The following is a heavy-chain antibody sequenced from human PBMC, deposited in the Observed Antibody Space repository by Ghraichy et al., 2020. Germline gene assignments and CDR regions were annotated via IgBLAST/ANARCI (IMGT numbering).Heavy chain of an antibody. D-gene: IGHD3-10*01. Sequence: GVLRLSCTASGFSFSNSWMSWVRQAPEKGLEWVANINNDGKEKYYVDSLKGRFTISRDNGKNSLFLQISSLRVDDTAVYYCARDPKRGALDYWGQGTLVDVSA. V-gene: IGHV3-7*03. CDR1: GFSFSNSW. CDR2: INNDGKEK. CDR3: ARDPKRGALDY. J-gene: IGHJ4*02.